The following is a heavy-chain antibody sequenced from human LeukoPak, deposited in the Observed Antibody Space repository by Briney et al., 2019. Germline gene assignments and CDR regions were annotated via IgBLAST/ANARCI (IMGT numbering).Heavy chain of an antibody. V-gene: IGHV4-4*07. CDR2: IYPGGNT. Sequence: SETLSLTCTVSGDSLSSFYWSWIRQPAGKGLEWIGRIYPGGNTDYNPSLKSRVTVSVDTAKNQFSLRLTSVTAADTAVFCGREWMGFAEFDYWGRGILVTVSS. D-gene: IGHD5-12*01. CDR1: GDSLSSFY. CDR3: GREWMGFAEFDY. J-gene: IGHJ4*02.